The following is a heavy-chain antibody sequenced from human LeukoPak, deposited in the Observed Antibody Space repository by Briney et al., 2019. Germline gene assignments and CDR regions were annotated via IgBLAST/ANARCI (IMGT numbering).Heavy chain of an antibody. J-gene: IGHJ4*02. CDR1: GFTFSSYG. Sequence: GGSLRLSCAASGFTFSSYGMHCVRQAPGKGLEWVAFIRYDGSNKYYADPVKGRFTISRDNSKNTLYLQMNSLRAEDTAVYYCAKQGGCSSTSCFYPLGYWGQGTLVTVSS. CDR2: IRYDGSNK. V-gene: IGHV3-30*02. D-gene: IGHD2-2*01. CDR3: AKQGGCSSTSCFYPLGY.